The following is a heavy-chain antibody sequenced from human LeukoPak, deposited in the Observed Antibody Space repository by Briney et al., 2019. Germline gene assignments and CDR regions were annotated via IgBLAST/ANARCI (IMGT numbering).Heavy chain of an antibody. J-gene: IGHJ3*02. V-gene: IGHV1-46*01. CDR1: GYTFTSYY. CDR3: AREGSDAFDI. CDR2: INPSGGST. Sequence: ASVKVSCKASGYTFTSYYMHWVRQAPGQGLEWMGIINPSGGSTSYAQKFQGRVTTTRDMSTSTVYMELSSLRSEDTAVYYCAREGSDAFDIWGQGTMVTVSS. D-gene: IGHD3-10*01.